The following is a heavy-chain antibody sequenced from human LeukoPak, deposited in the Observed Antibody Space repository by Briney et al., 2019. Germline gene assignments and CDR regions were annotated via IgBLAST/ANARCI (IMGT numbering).Heavy chain of an antibody. V-gene: IGHV5-51*01. J-gene: IGHJ3*02. D-gene: IGHD6-19*01. CDR3: AREGDSSGDNDAFDI. CDR1: GYTFTSYN. Sequence: KVSCKAFGYTFTSYNIHWVRQMPGKGLEWMGIIYPGDSDTRYSPSFQGQVTISADKSISTAYLQWSSLKASDTAMYYCAREGDSSGDNDAFDIWGQGTMVTVSS. CDR2: IYPGDSDT.